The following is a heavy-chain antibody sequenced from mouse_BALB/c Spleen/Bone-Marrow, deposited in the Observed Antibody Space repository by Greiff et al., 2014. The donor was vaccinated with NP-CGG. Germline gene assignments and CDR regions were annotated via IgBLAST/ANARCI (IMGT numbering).Heavy chain of an antibody. Sequence: QVQLQQPGAELVRPGTSVKVSCKGSGYAFTNYLIEWVKQRPGQGLEWIGVINSGSGGTKYNEKFKGKATLTADKSSSTAYMQLSSLTVYFCARAITDAMDYWGQGTSVTVSS. CDR1: GYAFTNYL. CDR2: INSGSGGT. CDR3: DAMDY. D-gene: IGHD2-4*01. V-gene: IGHV1-54*01. J-gene: IGHJ4*01.